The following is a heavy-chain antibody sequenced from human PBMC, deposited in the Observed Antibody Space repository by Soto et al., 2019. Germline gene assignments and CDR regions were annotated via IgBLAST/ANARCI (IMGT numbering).Heavy chain of an antibody. CDR3: ARRAPPMDV. Sequence: GASVKVSCKASGYTFTSYDINWVRQATGQGLEWMGWINANNGNTKYAQKLQGRVTMTTDTSTSTAYMELRSLRSDDTAVYYCARRAPPMDVWGQGTTVTVSS. V-gene: IGHV1-18*01. J-gene: IGHJ6*02. CDR2: INANNGNT. CDR1: GYTFTSYD.